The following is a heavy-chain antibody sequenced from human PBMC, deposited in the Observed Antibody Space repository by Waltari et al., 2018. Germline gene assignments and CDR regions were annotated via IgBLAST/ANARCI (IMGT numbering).Heavy chain of an antibody. D-gene: IGHD2-21*02. J-gene: IGHJ3*02. V-gene: IGHV4-59*12. Sequence: VQLQESGPGLVQPSETLSLTCSVSGGSTGGYYWSWIRQPPGTGLEWIGYFYSSETTDYNPSRKGRGAVSLDTSENQFCLMLSAVTAADTAVYYCAREIVVVTAGGAFDIWGQGTMVTVSS. CDR1: GGSTGGYY. CDR2: FYSSETT. CDR3: AREIVVVTAGGAFDI.